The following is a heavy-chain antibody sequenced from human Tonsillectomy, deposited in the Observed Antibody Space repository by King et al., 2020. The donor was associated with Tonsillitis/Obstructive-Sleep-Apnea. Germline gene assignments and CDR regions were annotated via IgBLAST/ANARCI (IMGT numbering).Heavy chain of an antibody. J-gene: IGHJ6*02. CDR2: INPNSGGT. V-gene: IGHV1-2*02. CDR1: GYTFTGNY. D-gene: IGHD3-3*01. Sequence: QLVQSGAEVKKPGASVKVSCKASGYTFTGNYMHWVRQAPGQGLEWMGWINPNSGGTNYAQKFQGRVTMTRDTSISTAYMELSRLRSDDTAVYCCARDGVTIFGVVINGMDVWGQGTTVTVSS. CDR3: ARDGVTIFGVVINGMDV.